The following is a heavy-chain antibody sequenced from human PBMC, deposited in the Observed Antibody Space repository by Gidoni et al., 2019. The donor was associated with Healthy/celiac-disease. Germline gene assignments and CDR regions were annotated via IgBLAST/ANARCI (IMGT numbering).Heavy chain of an antibody. V-gene: IGHV3-49*04. CDR2: IRSKVYGGTT. CDR1: GFTFVDYA. CDR3: NRGSRAVADSYYYYGMDV. Sequence: DVQLLESGGGMVQPGRSLRLSCTASGFTFVDYAMLWVRQAAGKGLEWVGFIRSKVYGGTTEYAESEKGRFTISRDDSKSMAYLQMNSLKTEDTAVDDCNRGSRAVADSYYYYGMDVWGQGTTVTVSS. J-gene: IGHJ6*02. D-gene: IGHD6-19*01.